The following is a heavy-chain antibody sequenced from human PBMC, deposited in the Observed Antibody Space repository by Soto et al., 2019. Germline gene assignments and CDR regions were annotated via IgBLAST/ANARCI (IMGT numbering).Heavy chain of an antibody. CDR2: IYYSGST. CDR1: GGSFSGYY. CDR3: ARANPAFSN. D-gene: IGHD3-3*01. J-gene: IGHJ4*02. Sequence: SETLSLTCAVYGGSFSGYYWSWIRQPPGKGLEWIGSIYYSGSTNYNPSLKSRVTISVDTSKNQFSLKLSSVTAADTAVYYCARANPAFSNWGQGTLVTVS. V-gene: IGHV4-34*01.